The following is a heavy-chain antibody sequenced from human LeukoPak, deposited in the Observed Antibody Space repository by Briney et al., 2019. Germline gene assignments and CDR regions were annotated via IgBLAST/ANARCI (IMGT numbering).Heavy chain of an antibody. CDR3: ARVQQLRAFDI. Sequence: GGSLRLSCAASGFTFSSYAMHWVRQAPGKGLEWVAVISYDGSNKYYTDSVKGRFTISRDNSKNTLYLQMNSLRAEDTAVYYCARVQQLRAFDIWGQGTMVTVSS. CDR2: ISYDGSNK. J-gene: IGHJ3*02. CDR1: GFTFSSYA. D-gene: IGHD6-13*01. V-gene: IGHV3-30-3*01.